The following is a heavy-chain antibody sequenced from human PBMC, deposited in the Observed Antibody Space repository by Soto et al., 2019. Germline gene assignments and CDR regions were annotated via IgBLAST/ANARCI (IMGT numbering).Heavy chain of an antibody. D-gene: IGHD5-12*01. V-gene: IGHV3-7*03. CDR3: ARQRWLQLRYFDY. CDR2: IKQDGREK. Sequence: GGSLRLSCAASGLTFSDYWMSWVRQAPGKGLEWVANIKQDGREKYYVDSVRGQFTISRDNASNSLYLQMNGLRAEDTAVYYCARQRWLQLRYFDYWGQGTLGTVSS. CDR1: GLTFSDYW. J-gene: IGHJ4*02.